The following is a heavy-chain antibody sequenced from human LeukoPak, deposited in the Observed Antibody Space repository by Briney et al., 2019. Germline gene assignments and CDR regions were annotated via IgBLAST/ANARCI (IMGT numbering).Heavy chain of an antibody. CDR2: INHSGST. CDR3: ARDRSSWYGLAFDP. V-gene: IGHV4-34*01. Sequence: PSETLSLTCAVYGGSFSGYYWNWIRQPPGKGLEWIGEINHSGSTNYNPSLKSRVTISVDTSKNQFSLKLSSVTAADTAVYYCARDRSSWYGLAFDPWGQGTLVTVSS. CDR1: GGSFSGYY. J-gene: IGHJ5*02. D-gene: IGHD6-13*01.